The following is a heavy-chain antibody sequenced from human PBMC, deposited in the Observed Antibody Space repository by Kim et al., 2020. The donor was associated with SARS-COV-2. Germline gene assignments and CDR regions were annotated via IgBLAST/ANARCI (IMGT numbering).Heavy chain of an antibody. CDR3: ARVGSLNVSYYYYYYGMDV. J-gene: IGHJ6*02. CDR2: MNPNSGNT. V-gene: IGHV1-8*01. CDR1: GYTFTSYD. Sequence: ASVKVSCKASGYTFTSYDINWVRQATGQGLEWMGWMNPNSGNTGYAQKFQGRVTMTRNTSISTAYMELSSLRSEDTAVYYCARVGSLNVSYYYYYYGMDVWGQGTTVTVSS.